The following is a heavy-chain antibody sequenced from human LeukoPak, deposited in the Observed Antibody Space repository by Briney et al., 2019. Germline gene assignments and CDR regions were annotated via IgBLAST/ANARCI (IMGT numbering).Heavy chain of an antibody. V-gene: IGHV3-23*01. Sequence: GGSLRLSCAASGFTFSSYAMSWVRQAPGKGLEWVSAISGSGGSTFYTDSVKGRFTISRDNSKNTVYLQMNSLRAEDTAVYYCARGETSSYDYWGQGTLVTVSS. D-gene: IGHD2-2*01. J-gene: IGHJ4*02. CDR3: ARGETSSYDY. CDR1: GFTFSSYA. CDR2: ISGSGGST.